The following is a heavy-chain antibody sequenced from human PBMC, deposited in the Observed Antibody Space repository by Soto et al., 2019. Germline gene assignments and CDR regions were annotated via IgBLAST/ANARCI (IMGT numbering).Heavy chain of an antibody. V-gene: IGHV1-69*13. CDR2: IIPIFGTA. J-gene: IGHJ4*02. D-gene: IGHD2-15*01. Sequence: GASVKVSCKASGGTFSSNAISWVRQAPGQRLEWMGGIIPIFGTANYAQKFQGRVTITADESTRTAYMELSSLRSEDTAVYYCARLGYCRGGRCSGEDYWGQGTLVTVSS. CDR1: GGTFSSNA. CDR3: ARLGYCRGGRCSGEDY.